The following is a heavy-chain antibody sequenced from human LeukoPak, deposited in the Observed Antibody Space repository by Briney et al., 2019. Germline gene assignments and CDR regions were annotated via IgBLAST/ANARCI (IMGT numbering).Heavy chain of an antibody. CDR3: AREGGTDRWTHYNYGMDV. V-gene: IGHV1-69*04. J-gene: IGHJ6*02. CDR1: GGTFSSYA. Sequence: GSSVKVSCKASGGTFSSYAISWVRQAPGQGLEWMGRIIPILGIANYAQKFQGRVTITADKSTSTAYMELSSLRSEDTAVYYCAREGGTDRWTHYNYGMDVWGQGTTVTVSS. D-gene: IGHD3/OR15-3a*01. CDR2: IIPILGIA.